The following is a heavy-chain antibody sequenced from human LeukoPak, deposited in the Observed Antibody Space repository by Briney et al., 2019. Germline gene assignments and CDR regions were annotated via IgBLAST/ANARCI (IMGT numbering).Heavy chain of an antibody. CDR3: TTVTVASNFDY. Sequence: PGGSLRLSCAASGFSFSVYEIHWVRQAPGKGLEWISDVSSSGTSTYYADSVKGRFTISRDNAKNSLYLQMNSLRAEDTAVYYCTTVTVASNFDYWGQGTLVTVSS. CDR2: VSSSGTST. D-gene: IGHD6-19*01. CDR1: GFSFSVYE. J-gene: IGHJ4*02. V-gene: IGHV3-48*03.